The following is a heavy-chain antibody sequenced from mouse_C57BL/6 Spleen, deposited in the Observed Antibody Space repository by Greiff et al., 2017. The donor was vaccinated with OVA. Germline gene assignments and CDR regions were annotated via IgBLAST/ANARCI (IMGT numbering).Heavy chain of an antibody. J-gene: IGHJ2*01. CDR2: ISYDGSN. Sequence: EVQLQQSGPGLVKPSQSLSLTCSVTGYSITSGYYWNWIRQFPGNKLEWMGYISYDGSNNYNPSLKNRISITRDTSKNQFFLKLNSVTTEDTATYYCARGEAYYGSSLDYWGQGTTLTVSS. CDR1: GYSITSGYY. V-gene: IGHV3-6*01. CDR3: ARGEAYYGSSLDY. D-gene: IGHD1-1*01.